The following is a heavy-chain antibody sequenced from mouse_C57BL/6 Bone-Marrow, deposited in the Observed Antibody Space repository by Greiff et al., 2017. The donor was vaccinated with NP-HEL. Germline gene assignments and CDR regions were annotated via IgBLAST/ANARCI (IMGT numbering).Heavy chain of an antibody. Sequence: QVQLKQPGAELVRPGSSVKLSCKASGYTFTSYWMDWVKQRPGQGLEWIGNIYPSDSETHYNQKFKDKATLTVDKSSSTAYMQLSSLTSEDSAVYYCAREGEGYFDDWGQGTTLTVSS. CDR3: AREGEGYFDD. J-gene: IGHJ2*01. V-gene: IGHV1-61*01. CDR1: GYTFTSYW. CDR2: IYPSDSET.